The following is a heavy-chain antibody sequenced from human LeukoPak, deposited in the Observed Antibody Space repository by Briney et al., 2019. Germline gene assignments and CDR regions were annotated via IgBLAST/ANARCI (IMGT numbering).Heavy chain of an antibody. CDR1: GFTFSRYA. V-gene: IGHV3-23*01. CDR3: AKDLSRAVAADWFDP. D-gene: IGHD6-19*01. Sequence: GGSLRLSCAASGFTFSRYAMNWVRQAPGKGLEWVSVISGSGGSTYYADSVKGRFTISRDNSKNTLYLQMTNLRAADTAVYYCAKDLSRAVAADWFDPWDQGSLVTVSS. CDR2: ISGSGGST. J-gene: IGHJ5*02.